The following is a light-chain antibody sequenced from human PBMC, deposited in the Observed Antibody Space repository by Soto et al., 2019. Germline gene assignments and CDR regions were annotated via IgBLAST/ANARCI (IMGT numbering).Light chain of an antibody. CDR2: DVS. Sequence: QSALTQPRSVSGSPGQSVTISCTGTSIEVGGYNYVSWNQQHPGKAPKLIIYDVSKRPSGVPDRFSGSKSGNTASLTISGLQAEDEADYYCCSYAGSYTFAYVFGTGTKVTVL. V-gene: IGLV2-11*01. CDR3: CSYAGSYTFAYV. CDR1: SIEVGGYNY. J-gene: IGLJ1*01.